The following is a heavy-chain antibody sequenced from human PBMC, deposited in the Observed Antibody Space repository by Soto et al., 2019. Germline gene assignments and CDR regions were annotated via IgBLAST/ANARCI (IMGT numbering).Heavy chain of an antibody. CDR1: GGTFNKFA. CDR3: ARRYCASDNCPLFYYFVDL. D-gene: IGHD2-21*02. CDR2: IIPVFRSA. V-gene: IGHV1-69*01. J-gene: IGHJ6*02. Sequence: VKVSCKASGGTFNKFAFSWVRQAPGQGFEWMGGIIPVFRSANYAQRFRGRITITADEYTSTVYLYLNDLRSDDTAVYYCARRYCASDNCPLFYYFVDLWGLGTTVTVSS.